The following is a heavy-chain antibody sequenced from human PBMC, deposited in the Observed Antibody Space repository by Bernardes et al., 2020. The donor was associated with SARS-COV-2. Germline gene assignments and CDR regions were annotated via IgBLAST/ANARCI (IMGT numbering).Heavy chain of an antibody. V-gene: IGHV3-30-3*01. CDR2: ISYDGSNK. J-gene: IGHJ3*02. Sequence: SLRLSCAASGFTFSSYAMHWVRQAPGKGLEWVAVISYDGSNKYYADSVKGRFTISRDNSKNTLYLQMNSLRAEDTAVYYCARYCSSTSCYWRDAFDIWGQGTMVTVSS. D-gene: IGHD2-2*01. CDR3: ARYCSSTSCYWRDAFDI. CDR1: GFTFSSYA.